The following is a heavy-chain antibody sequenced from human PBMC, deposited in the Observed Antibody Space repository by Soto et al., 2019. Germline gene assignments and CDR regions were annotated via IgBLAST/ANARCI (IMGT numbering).Heavy chain of an antibody. V-gene: IGHV3-7*05. CDR2: IKQDGSEK. CDR1: GFTSSSYW. J-gene: IGHJ4*02. Sequence: GGSLRLSCAASGFTSSSYWMSWVRQAPGKGLEWVANIKQDGSEKYYVDSVKGRFTISRDNAKNSLYLQMNSLRAEDTAVYYCARVRLPKLGPFDYWGQGTLVTVSS. CDR3: ARVRLPKLGPFDY. D-gene: IGHD6-13*01.